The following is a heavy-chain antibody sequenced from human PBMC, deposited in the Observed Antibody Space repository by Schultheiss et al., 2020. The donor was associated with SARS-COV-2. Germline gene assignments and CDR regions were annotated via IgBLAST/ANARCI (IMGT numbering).Heavy chain of an antibody. Sequence: SETLSLTCTVSGGSISSYYWSWIRQPPGKGLEWIGYIYHSGNIKYSSSLKSRVSISVDTSKNQVSLKVRSVTAADTAVYYCARGSFRPGSGWYHRNNGMDVWGQGTTVTVSS. CDR1: GGSISSYY. V-gene: IGHV4-59*01. J-gene: IGHJ6*02. CDR3: ARGSFRPGSGWYHRNNGMDV. CDR2: IYHSGNI. D-gene: IGHD6-19*01.